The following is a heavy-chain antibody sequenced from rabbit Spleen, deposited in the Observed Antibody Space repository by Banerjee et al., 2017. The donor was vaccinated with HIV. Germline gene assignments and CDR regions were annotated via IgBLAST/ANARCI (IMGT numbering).Heavy chain of an antibody. Sequence: QSLEESGGDRVKPGASLTLTCTASGFSFSSSYYICWVRQAPGKGLESIACIYGGGGGSTWYASWAKGRFTISTTSSTTVTLQMTSLTAADTATYFCARDLTGVIGWNFNLWGPGTLVTVS. CDR3: ARDLTGVIGWNFNL. CDR1: GFSFSSSYY. J-gene: IGHJ4*01. D-gene: IGHD1-1*01. V-gene: IGHV1S40*01. CDR2: IYGGGGGST.